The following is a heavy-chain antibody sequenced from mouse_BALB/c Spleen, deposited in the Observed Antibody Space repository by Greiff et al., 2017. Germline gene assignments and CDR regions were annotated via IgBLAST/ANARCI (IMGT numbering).Heavy chain of an antibody. D-gene: IGHD1-1*01. CDR2: INSNGGST. V-gene: IGHV5-6-3*01. CDR1: GFTFSSYG. J-gene: IGHJ2*01. CDR3: ARDLFITSFDY. Sequence: DVQLVESGGGLVQPGGSLKLSCAASGFTFSSYGMSWVRQTPDKRLELVATINSNGGSTYYPDSVKGRFTISRDNAKNTLYLQMSSLKSEDTAMYYCARDLFITSFDYWGQGTTLTVSS.